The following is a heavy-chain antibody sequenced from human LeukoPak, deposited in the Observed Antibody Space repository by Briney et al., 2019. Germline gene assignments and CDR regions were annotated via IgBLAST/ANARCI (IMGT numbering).Heavy chain of an antibody. J-gene: IGHJ6*02. CDR1: GYTFTSYY. Sequence: AASVKVSCKASGYTFTSYYMRWVRQAPGQGLEWMGIINPSGGSTSYAQRFQGRVTMTRDTSTSTVYMELSSLRSEDTAVYYCARSQDRYGMDVWGQGTTVTVSS. CDR2: INPSGGST. D-gene: IGHD2-15*01. V-gene: IGHV1-46*01. CDR3: ARSQDRYGMDV.